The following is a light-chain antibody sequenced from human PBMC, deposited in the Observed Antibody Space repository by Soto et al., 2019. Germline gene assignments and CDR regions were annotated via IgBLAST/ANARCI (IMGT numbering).Light chain of an antibody. J-gene: IGLJ3*02. CDR3: VLYMGSGTWV. CDR2: STN. V-gene: IGLV8-61*01. CDR1: SGSVSTSYY. Sequence: QTVVTQEPSFSVSPGGTVTLTCGLNSGSVSTSYYPSWYQQTPGQAPRTLIYSTNTRSSGVPDRFSGSILGNKAALTITGAQADDESDYYCVLYMGSGTWVFGGRTKLTVL.